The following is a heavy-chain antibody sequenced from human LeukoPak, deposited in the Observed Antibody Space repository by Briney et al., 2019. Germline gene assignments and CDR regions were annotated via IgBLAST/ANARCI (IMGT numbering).Heavy chain of an antibody. D-gene: IGHD3-16*01. J-gene: IGHJ6*03. Sequence: PGGSLRLSCAASGFTFSNAWMSWVRQAPGKGLEWVGRIKSKTDGGTTDYAAPVKGRFTISRDDSKNTLYLQMNSLKTEDTAVYYCTTHVLSQDYYYYDYMDVGGKGTTVTVS. V-gene: IGHV3-15*01. CDR2: IKSKTDGGTT. CDR1: GFTFSNAW. CDR3: TTHVLSQDYYYYDYMDV.